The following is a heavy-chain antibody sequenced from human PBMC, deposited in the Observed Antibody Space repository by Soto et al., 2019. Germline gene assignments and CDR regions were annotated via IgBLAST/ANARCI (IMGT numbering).Heavy chain of an antibody. CDR2: ISYDGSNK. CDR3: AKDSSGYGEYLYYFDY. J-gene: IGHJ4*02. V-gene: IGHV3-30*18. CDR1: GFTFSSYG. Sequence: QVQLVESGGGVVQPGRSLRLSCAASGFTFSSYGMHWVRQAPVKGLEWVAVISYDGSNKYYADSVKGRFTISRDNSKNTLYLQMNSLRAEDTAVYYCAKDSSGYGEYLYYFDYWGQGTMVTVSS. D-gene: IGHD4-17*01.